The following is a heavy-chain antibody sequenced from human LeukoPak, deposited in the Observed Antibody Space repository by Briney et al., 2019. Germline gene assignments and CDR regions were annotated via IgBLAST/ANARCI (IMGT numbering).Heavy chain of an antibody. CDR1: GYTFTSYD. CDR2: MNPNSGNT. D-gene: IGHD3-10*01. V-gene: IGHV1-8*01. Sequence: ASVKVSCKVSGYTFTSYDINWVRQATGQGLEWMGWMNPNSGNTGYAQKFQGRVTMTRNTSISTAYVELSSLRSDDTAVYYCARKYLYGSGKPHFDYWGQGALVTVSS. CDR3: ARKYLYGSGKPHFDY. J-gene: IGHJ4*02.